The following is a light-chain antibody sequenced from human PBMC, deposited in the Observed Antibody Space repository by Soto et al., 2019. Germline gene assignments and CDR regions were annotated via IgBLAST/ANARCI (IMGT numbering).Light chain of an antibody. CDR1: QSVSSSY. CDR3: QQYSTSPRT. V-gene: IGKV3-20*01. CDR2: GAS. J-gene: IGKJ1*01. Sequence: EIVLTQSPGTLSLSPGERATLSCRASQSVSSSYLAWYQQKPGQAPRLLIYGASSRATGIPDRFSGSGSGTDFTLTISRLEPEDFAVYHCQQYSTSPRTFGQGTKVDIK.